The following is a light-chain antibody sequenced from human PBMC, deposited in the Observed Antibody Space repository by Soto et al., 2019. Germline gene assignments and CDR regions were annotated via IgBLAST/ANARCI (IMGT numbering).Light chain of an antibody. V-gene: IGKV3-20*01. Sequence: EIVLTQAPGTLCLSPGERATLTCRASQSVTSSYLAWWQQKTGQAPRIPIYGASSRDTGIPDRFSGSGSGTDCTLTISSLQPEDFPTYYSQQSHSTPITFGQGTRLEIK. CDR1: QSVTSSY. CDR2: GAS. CDR3: QQSHSTPIT. J-gene: IGKJ5*01.